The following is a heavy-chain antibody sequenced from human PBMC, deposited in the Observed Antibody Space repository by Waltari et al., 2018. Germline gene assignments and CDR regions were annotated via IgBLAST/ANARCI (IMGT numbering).Heavy chain of an antibody. CDR3: ARDYTAASYDAFDI. Sequence: QVQLQESGPGLVKPSETLSLTCTVSGGSISSYYWSWIRQPAGKGLEWLGRIYTSGSTNYNPALKSRVTMSVDTSKNQFSLKLSSVTAADTAVYYCARDYTAASYDAFDIWGQGTMVTVSS. V-gene: IGHV4-4*07. J-gene: IGHJ3*02. CDR2: IYTSGST. D-gene: IGHD6-13*01. CDR1: GGSISSYY.